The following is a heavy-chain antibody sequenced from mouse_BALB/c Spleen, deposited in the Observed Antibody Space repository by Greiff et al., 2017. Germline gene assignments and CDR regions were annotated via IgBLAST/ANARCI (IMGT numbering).Heavy chain of an antibody. CDR2: ISTYYGNT. V-gene: IGHV1-67*01. CDR3: ARGEYYRYAMDY. D-gene: IGHD2-14*01. Sequence: QVQLKESGPELVRPGVSVKISCKGSGYTFTDYAMHWVKQSHAKSLEWIGVISTYYGNTNYNQKFKGKATMTVDKSSSTAYMELARLTSEDSAIYYCARGEYYRYAMDYWGQGTSVTVSS. CDR1: GYTFTDYA. J-gene: IGHJ4*01.